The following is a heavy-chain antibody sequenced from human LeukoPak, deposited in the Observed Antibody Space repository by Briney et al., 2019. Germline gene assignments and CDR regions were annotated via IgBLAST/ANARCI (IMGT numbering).Heavy chain of an antibody. J-gene: IGHJ5*02. Sequence: GGSLRLSCAASGFTFSSYWMSWVRQAPGKGLEWVANIKQDGSEKYYVDSVEGRFTISRDNAKNSLYLQMNSLRAEDTAVYYCARVYRVLRFLEWLSRSRGTFDPWGQGTLVTVSS. V-gene: IGHV3-7*01. CDR1: GFTFSSYW. CDR2: IKQDGSEK. D-gene: IGHD3-3*01. CDR3: ARVYRVLRFLEWLSRSRGTFDP.